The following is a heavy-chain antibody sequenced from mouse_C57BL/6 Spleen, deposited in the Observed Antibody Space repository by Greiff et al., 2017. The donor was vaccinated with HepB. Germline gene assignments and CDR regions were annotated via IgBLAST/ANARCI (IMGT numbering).Heavy chain of an antibody. CDR2: FHPYNDDT. Sequence: QVQLQQSGAELVKPGASVKMSCKASGYTFTTYPIEWMKQNHGKSLEWIGNFHPYNDDTKYNEKFKGKATLTVDKSSSTVYLELSRLTSDDSAVYYCARRGFYGNSQYFDYWGQGTTLTVSS. V-gene: IGHV1-47*01. D-gene: IGHD2-1*01. CDR1: GYTFTTYP. CDR3: ARRGFYGNSQYFDY. J-gene: IGHJ2*01.